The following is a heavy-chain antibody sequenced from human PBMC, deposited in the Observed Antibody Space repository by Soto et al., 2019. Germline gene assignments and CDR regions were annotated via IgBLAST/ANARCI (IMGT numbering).Heavy chain of an antibody. CDR2: INHSGST. J-gene: IGHJ6*04. D-gene: IGHD6-6*01. CDR3: ARGEYNSSVLYYYYGMDV. V-gene: IGHV4-34*01. Sequence: QVQLQQWGAGLLKPSETLSLTCAVYGGSFSGYYWSWIRQPPGKGLEWIGEINHSGSTNYNPSLKSRVTISVDTYKNQFDLQLSSVTAADTAVYYCARGEYNSSVLYYYYGMDVWGKGTTVTVSS. CDR1: GGSFSGYY.